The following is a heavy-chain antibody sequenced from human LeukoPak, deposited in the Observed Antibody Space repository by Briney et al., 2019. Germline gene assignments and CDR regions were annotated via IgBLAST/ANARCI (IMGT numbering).Heavy chain of an antibody. CDR2: ISWNSGSI. CDR3: AKGIEGSGSYYNSYFDY. V-gene: IGHV3-9*01. J-gene: IGHJ4*02. Sequence: GRSLRLSCAASGFTFDDYAMHWVRQAPGKGLEWVSGISWNSGSIGYADSVKGRFTISRDNAKNSLYLQMNSLRDEDTALYYCAKGIEGSGSYYNSYFDYWGQGTLVPVSS. D-gene: IGHD3-10*01. CDR1: GFTFDDYA.